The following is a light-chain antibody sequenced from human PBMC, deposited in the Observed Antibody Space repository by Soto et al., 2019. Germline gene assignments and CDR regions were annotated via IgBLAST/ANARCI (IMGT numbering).Light chain of an antibody. Sequence: QSVLTQPASVSGSPGQSITISCTGSGSDIGAYNYVSWYQQHPGKAPKLIIYDVTNRPPGVSNRFSGSKSGNTASLTISGLQAEDEADYYCSSYTISTLVFATGTQLTVL. CDR3: SSYTISTLV. J-gene: IGLJ1*01. V-gene: IGLV2-14*03. CDR2: DVT. CDR1: GSDIGAYNY.